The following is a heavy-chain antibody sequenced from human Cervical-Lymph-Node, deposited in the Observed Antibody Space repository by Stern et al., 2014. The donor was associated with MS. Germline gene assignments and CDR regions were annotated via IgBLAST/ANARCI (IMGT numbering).Heavy chain of an antibody. Sequence: QLVQSGGGLVQTGGSLRLSCAASGFTFSSYWMAWVRQAPGKGPEWVANIKQDGIEKHYVDSVKGRFTISRDSAKNSLYLQMNSLRAEDTAVYYCARDVGGNLDYWGQGTLVTVSS. CDR1: GFTFSSYW. J-gene: IGHJ4*02. D-gene: IGHD4-23*01. V-gene: IGHV3-7*01. CDR3: ARDVGGNLDY. CDR2: IKQDGIEK.